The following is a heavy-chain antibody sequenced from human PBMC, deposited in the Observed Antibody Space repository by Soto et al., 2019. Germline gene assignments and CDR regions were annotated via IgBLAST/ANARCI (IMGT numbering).Heavy chain of an antibody. CDR2: ISAYNGNT. V-gene: IGHV1-18*01. CDR3: ARPRITISAPGIGYNTYNWFDP. J-gene: IGHJ5*02. Sequence: GASVKVSCKASRYTFTSYGISWVRQAPGQGLEWMGWISAYNGNTNYAQKLQGRVTMTTDTSTSTAYMELRSLRSDDTAVYYCARPRITISAPGIGYNTYNWFDPWGQGTLVTVSS. D-gene: IGHD3-3*01. CDR1: RYTFTSYG.